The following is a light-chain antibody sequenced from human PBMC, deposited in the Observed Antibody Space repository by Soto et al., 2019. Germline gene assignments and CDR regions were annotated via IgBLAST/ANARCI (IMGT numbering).Light chain of an antibody. J-gene: IGKJ2*01. CDR1: QSVSSY. V-gene: IGKV3-11*01. CDR3: QQRSNWPRYT. CDR2: DAS. Sequence: EIVLTQSPATLSLSPGERATLSCRASQSVSSYLAWYQQKPGQAPRLLIYDASNRATGIPARFSGSGSGTDFTLTISSLEPEDFAVYYCQQRSNWPRYTFGQVTMLEIK.